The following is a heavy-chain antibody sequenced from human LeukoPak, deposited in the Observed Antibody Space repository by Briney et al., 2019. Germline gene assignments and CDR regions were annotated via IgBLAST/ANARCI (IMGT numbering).Heavy chain of an antibody. CDR2: ISSSGSTI. Sequence: PGGSLRLSCAASGFTFSSHEMNWVRQAPGKGLEWVSYISSSGSTIYYADSVEGRFTISRDNAKNSLYLQMNSLRAEDTAVYYCARDFSGWYRGVDYWGQGTLVTVSS. J-gene: IGHJ4*02. CDR3: ARDFSGWYRGVDY. V-gene: IGHV3-48*03. D-gene: IGHD6-19*01. CDR1: GFTFSSHE.